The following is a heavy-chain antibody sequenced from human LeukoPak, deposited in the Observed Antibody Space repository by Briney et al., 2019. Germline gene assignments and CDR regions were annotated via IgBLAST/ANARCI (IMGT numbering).Heavy chain of an antibody. J-gene: IGHJ4*02. D-gene: IGHD1-26*01. CDR2: IYWDDDK. V-gene: IGHV2-5*02. CDR1: GFSLSCSGVG. Sequence: ASGPTQVNPTQTLTLTCAFSGFSLSCSGVGVGWIRQPPGKALEWLALIYWDDDKRYSQSLQSRLTITKDTSKNQVVLTMTNMDPVDTATYYCAHRGRSGSYYIYWGQGTLVTVSS. CDR3: AHRGRSGSYYIY.